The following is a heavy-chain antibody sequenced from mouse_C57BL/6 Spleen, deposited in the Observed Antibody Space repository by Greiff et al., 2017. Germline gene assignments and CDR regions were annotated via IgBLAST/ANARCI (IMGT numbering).Heavy chain of an antibody. CDR1: GFTFSDYG. V-gene: IGHV5-17*01. CDR3: ARRGITTVVPYAMDY. D-gene: IGHD1-1*01. CDR2: ISSGSGTI. Sequence: EVHLVESGGGLVKPGGSLKLSCAASGFTFSDYGMHWVRQAPETGLEWVAYISSGSGTIYYADTVKGRFTISRDNAKNTLFLQMTSLRSEDTAMYYCARRGITTVVPYAMDYWGQGTSVTVSS. J-gene: IGHJ4*01.